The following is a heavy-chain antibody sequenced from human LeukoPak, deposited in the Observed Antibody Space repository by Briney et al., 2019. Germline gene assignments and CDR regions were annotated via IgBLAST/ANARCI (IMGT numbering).Heavy chain of an antibody. V-gene: IGHV3-21*01. CDR2: ISTGSHYI. CDR3: ASRSGSYFLN. D-gene: IGHD1-26*01. Sequence: GGTLRLSCAASGLTFSSYSMNWVRQAPGKGLEWVAFISTGSHYIYYAASVKGRFTISRDNAKNSLYLQMNSLRAEDTAVYYCASRSGSYFLNWGQGALVTVSS. CDR1: GLTFSSYS. J-gene: IGHJ4*02.